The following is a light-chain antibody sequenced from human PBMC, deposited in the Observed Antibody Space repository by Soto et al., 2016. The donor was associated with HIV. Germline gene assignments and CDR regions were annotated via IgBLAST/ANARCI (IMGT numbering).Light chain of an antibody. CDR2: DTS. J-gene: IGKJ2*01. CDR3: QQYYSYPYT. Sequence: TLTCRASQGISSYIAWYQQKPGKAPKLLMYDTSTLQSGVPSRFSGSRSRTDFTLTISCLQSEDFATYYCQQYYSYPYTFGQGTKLEIK. V-gene: IGKV1-8*01. CDR1: QGISSY.